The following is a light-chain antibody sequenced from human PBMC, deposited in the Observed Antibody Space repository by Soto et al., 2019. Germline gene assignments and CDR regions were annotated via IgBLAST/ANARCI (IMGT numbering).Light chain of an antibody. CDR1: TSNIGTNT. J-gene: IGLJ3*02. Sequence: QAVVTQPPSASGTPGQRVTISCSGTTSNIGTNTVRWYQQVPGTAPKVLIYNNHERPSGVPDRFSGSKSGTSASLAISGLQSDDEADYYCAAWDDNVWLFGGGTKLTV. V-gene: IGLV1-44*01. CDR3: AAWDDNVWL. CDR2: NNH.